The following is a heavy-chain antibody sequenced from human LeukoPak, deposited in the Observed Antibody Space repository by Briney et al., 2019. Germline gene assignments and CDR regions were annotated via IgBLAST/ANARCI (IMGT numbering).Heavy chain of an antibody. D-gene: IGHD2-15*01. Sequence: SVKVSCKASGGTFSSYAISWVRQAPGQGLEWMGGIIPILGTANYAQKFQGRVTITTDESTSTAYMELSSLRSEDTAVYYCARGADNSGGSCYYWGQGTLVTVSS. V-gene: IGHV1-69*05. CDR3: ARGADNSGGSCYY. J-gene: IGHJ4*02. CDR1: GGTFSSYA. CDR2: IIPILGTA.